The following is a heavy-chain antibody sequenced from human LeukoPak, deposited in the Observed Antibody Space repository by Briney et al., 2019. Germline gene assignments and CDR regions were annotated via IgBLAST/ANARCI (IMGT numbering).Heavy chain of an antibody. D-gene: IGHD3-10*02. J-gene: IGHJ4*02. Sequence: PGGSLRLSCAASGFTFSSYLMSWVRQAPGKGLEWVSAISGSGGSTYYADSVKGRFTISRDNSKNTLYLQVNSLRAEDTAVYYCAKYGGNSVRGFDYWGQGTLVTVSS. CDR1: GFTFSSYL. CDR3: AKYGGNSVRGFDY. CDR2: ISGSGGST. V-gene: IGHV3-23*01.